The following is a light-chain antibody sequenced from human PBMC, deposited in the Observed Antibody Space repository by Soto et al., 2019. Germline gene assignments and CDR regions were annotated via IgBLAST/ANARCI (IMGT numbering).Light chain of an antibody. V-gene: IGKV3-11*01. J-gene: IGKJ2*01. CDR1: QSVTTY. CDR2: DAF. CDR3: QQCSNWPPEFT. Sequence: EIVLTQSPAYLSLSPGEGVTLSCRASQSVTTYLAWYQQKPGQTPRLLIYDAFNRATGIPDRFSGSGSGTDFTLTISSLEPEDSAVYYCQQCSNWPPEFTFGLGTKVEIK.